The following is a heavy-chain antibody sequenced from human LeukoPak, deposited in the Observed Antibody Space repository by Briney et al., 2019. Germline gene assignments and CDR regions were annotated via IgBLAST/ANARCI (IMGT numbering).Heavy chain of an antibody. CDR3: TTDLGDYGDYVRE. V-gene: IGHV3-15*01. D-gene: IGHD4-17*01. CDR1: GFIFKNAW. Sequence: GGSLRLSCTTSGFIFKNAWMSWIRQAPGKGLEWVGRVTSESAGGTTDYPAVVKGRFSISRDDSTNMVYLQMNSLKTEDTALYYCTTDLGDYGDYVREWGPGTLVTVSS. CDR2: VTSESAGGTT. J-gene: IGHJ4*02.